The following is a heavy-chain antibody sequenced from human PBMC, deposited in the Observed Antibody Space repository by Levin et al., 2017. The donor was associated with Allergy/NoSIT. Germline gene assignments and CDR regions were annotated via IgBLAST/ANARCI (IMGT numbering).Heavy chain of an antibody. J-gene: IGHJ4*02. CDR2: ISNSGGST. D-gene: IGHD2-2*01. V-gene: IGHV3-23*01. Sequence: GGSLRLSCAASGFTFSSYAMTWVRQAPGKGLEWVSTISNSGGSTYYADSVKGRFTISRDNSKNTLYLQMNSLRAEDTAVYYCAKDHRCSSIGCYADYWGQGTLVTVSS. CDR1: GFTFSSYA. CDR3: AKDHRCSSIGCYADY.